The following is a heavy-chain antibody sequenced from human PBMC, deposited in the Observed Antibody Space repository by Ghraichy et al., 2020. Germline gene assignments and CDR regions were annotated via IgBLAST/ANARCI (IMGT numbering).Heavy chain of an antibody. CDR3: ARDPFDDYGDYFDY. CDR1: GYTFTDCY. V-gene: IGHV1-2*02. D-gene: IGHD4/OR15-4a*01. CDR2: INPYTGGT. Sequence: ASVKVSCKTSGYTFTDCYVHWVRQAPGQGLEWMVWINPYTGGTNYAQNFQGRVTMSRDTSTRTAYMELSSLRSDDTALYYCARDPFDDYGDYFDYWGQGTLVTVSS. J-gene: IGHJ4*02.